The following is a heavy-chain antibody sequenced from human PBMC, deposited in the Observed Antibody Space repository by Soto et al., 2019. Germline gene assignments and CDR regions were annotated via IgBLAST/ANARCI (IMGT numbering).Heavy chain of an antibody. Sequence: PSETLSLTCTVSGGSISSYYWSWFRQPAGRGLEWIGRIYPGGSTNYNPSVKSRVTMSVDTSKNRFSLRLTSVTAADTAVYFCARQYFDFWSGYHLWGQGTLVSVYS. V-gene: IGHV4-4*07. D-gene: IGHD3-3*01. J-gene: IGHJ5*02. CDR1: GGSISSYY. CDR2: IYPGGST. CDR3: ARQYFDFWSGYHL.